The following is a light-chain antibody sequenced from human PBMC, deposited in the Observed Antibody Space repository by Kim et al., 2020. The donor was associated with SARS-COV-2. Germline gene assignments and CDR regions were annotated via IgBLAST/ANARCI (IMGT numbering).Light chain of an antibody. CDR2: DVS. CDR3: CSYAGSYTYV. V-gene: IGLV2-11*01. J-gene: IGLJ1*01. CDR1: SSDVGGYDY. Sequence: GQSVSIPCTGNSSDVGGYDYVSWYQQHPGKAPKLMIYDVSKRPSGGPDRFSGSKSGNTASLTISGLQAEDEADYYCCSYAGSYTYVFGTGTKVTVL.